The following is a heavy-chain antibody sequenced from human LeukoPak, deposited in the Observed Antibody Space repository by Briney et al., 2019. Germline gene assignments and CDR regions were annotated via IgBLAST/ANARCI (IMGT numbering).Heavy chain of an antibody. V-gene: IGHV3-23*01. CDR1: GFTFGSYA. CDR3: AKDNEITYYDILTGLWYFDY. CDR2: ISGSGGST. D-gene: IGHD3-9*01. Sequence: GGSLRLSCAASGFTFGSYAMSWVRQAPGKGLEWVSAISGSGGSTYYADSVKGRFTISRDNSKNTLYLQMNSLRAGDTAVYYCAKDNEITYYDILTGLWYFDYWGQGTLVTVSS. J-gene: IGHJ4*02.